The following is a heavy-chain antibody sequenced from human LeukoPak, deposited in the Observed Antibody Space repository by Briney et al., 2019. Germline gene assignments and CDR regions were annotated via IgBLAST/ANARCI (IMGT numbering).Heavy chain of an antibody. CDR2: IYSGGST. J-gene: IGHJ6*02. Sequence: GGSLRLSCAASGFTVSSNYMSWVRQAPGKGLEWVSVIYSGGSTYYADSVKGRFTISRHNSKNTLYLQMNSLRAEDTAVYYCARFTYYDFWSGYLAFSRYGMDVWGQGTTVTVSS. D-gene: IGHD3-3*01. CDR3: ARFTYYDFWSGYLAFSRYGMDV. V-gene: IGHV3-53*01. CDR1: GFTVSSNY.